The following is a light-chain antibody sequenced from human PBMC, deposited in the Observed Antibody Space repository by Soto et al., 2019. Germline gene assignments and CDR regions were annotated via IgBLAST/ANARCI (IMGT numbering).Light chain of an antibody. CDR2: EGS. CDR1: SSDVGSYNL. J-gene: IGLJ2*01. V-gene: IGLV2-23*01. CDR3: CSYAGSSPVV. Sequence: QSARTQPASVSGSPGQSITISCTGTSSDVGSYNLVSWYQQHPGKAPKLMIYEGSKRPSGVSNRFSGSKSGNTASLTISGLQAEDEADYYCCSYAGSSPVVFGGGTKLTVL.